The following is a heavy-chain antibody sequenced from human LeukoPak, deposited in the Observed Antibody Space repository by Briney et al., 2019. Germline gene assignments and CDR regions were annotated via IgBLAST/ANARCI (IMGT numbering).Heavy chain of an antibody. J-gene: IGHJ4*02. Sequence: SETLSLTCTVSGSSISSSSYYWGWIRQPPGKGLEWIGSIYYSGSTYYNPSLKSRVTISVDTSKNQFSLKLSSVTAADTAVYYCARVGSGYLTPFDYWGQGTLVTVSS. CDR2: IYYSGST. V-gene: IGHV4-39*07. CDR3: ARVGSGYLTPFDY. CDR1: GSSISSSSYY. D-gene: IGHD3-22*01.